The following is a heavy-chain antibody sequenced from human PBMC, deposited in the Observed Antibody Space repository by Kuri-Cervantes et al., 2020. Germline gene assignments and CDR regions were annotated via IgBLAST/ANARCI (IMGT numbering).Heavy chain of an antibody. V-gene: IGHV3-48*04. CDR1: GFTFSSYW. J-gene: IGHJ4*02. D-gene: IGHD6-13*01. Sequence: GGSLRLSCAASGFTFSSYWMTWVRQAPGKGLEWVSYISSSGSSLHYGQPVKGRFTISRDNAKKEVYLQMDMLRAGDTAVYYCARQTAAAGSLTSLIDYWGQGTLVTVSS. CDR3: ARQTAAAGSLTSLIDY. CDR2: ISSSGSSL.